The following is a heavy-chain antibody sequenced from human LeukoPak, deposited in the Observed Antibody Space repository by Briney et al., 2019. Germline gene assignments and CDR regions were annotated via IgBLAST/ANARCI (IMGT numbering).Heavy chain of an antibody. CDR2: INPNSGGT. J-gene: IGHJ5*02. Sequence: SVKVSCKASGYTFTGYYMHWVRQAPGQGLEWMGWINPNSGGTNYAQKFQGRVTMTRDTSNSTAYMELSRLRSDDTAVYYCARKYKATISFDPWGEGTLVTVSS. V-gene: IGHV1-2*02. D-gene: IGHD5-12*01. CDR1: GYTFTGYY. CDR3: ARKYKATISFDP.